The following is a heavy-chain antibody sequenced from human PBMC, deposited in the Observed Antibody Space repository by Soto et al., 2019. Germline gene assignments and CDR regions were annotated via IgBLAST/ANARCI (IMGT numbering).Heavy chain of an antibody. CDR1: GGSISSSNW. J-gene: IGHJ4*02. Sequence: SETLSLTCAVSGGSISSSNWWSWVRQPPGKGLEWIGEIYHSGSTNYNPSLKSRVTISVDKSKNQFSLKLSSVTAADTAVYYCARDLPCTNGVCYMGLIDYWGQGTLVTVSS. V-gene: IGHV4-4*02. D-gene: IGHD2-8*01. CDR3: ARDLPCTNGVCYMGLIDY. CDR2: IYHSGST.